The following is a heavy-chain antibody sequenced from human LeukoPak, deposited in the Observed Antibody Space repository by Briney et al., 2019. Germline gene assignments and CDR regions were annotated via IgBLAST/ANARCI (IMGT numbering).Heavy chain of an antibody. V-gene: IGHV1-18*01. Sequence: ASVKVSCKASGGTFSSYAISWVRQAPGQGLEWMGWISAYNGNTNYAQKLQGRVTMTTDTSTSTAYMELRSLRSDDTAVYYCARAEEWGATTDLDYWGQGTLVTVSS. CDR2: ISAYNGNT. CDR1: GGTFSSYA. D-gene: IGHD1-26*01. J-gene: IGHJ4*02. CDR3: ARAEEWGATTDLDY.